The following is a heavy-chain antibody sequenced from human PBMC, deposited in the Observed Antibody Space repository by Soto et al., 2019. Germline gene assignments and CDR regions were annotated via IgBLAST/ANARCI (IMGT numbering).Heavy chain of an antibody. Sequence: GGSLRLSCAASGFTFSSYEMNWVRQAPGKGLEWVSYISGSGSTIYYADSVKGRFTISRDNAKNSLYLQMNSLRAEDTAVYYCAAAGDSSGWYFFDYWGQGTLVTVSS. V-gene: IGHV3-48*03. J-gene: IGHJ4*02. CDR3: AAAGDSSGWYFFDY. D-gene: IGHD6-19*01. CDR2: ISGSGSTI. CDR1: GFTFSSYE.